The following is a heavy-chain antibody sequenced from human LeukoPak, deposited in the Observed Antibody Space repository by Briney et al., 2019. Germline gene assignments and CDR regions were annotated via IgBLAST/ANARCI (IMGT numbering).Heavy chain of an antibody. CDR3: ARSVAYGDYGHDYYYYYMDV. V-gene: IGHV1-18*01. CDR1: GGTFSSYA. D-gene: IGHD4-17*01. CDR2: ISAYNGNT. Sequence: ASVKVSCKASGGTFSSYAISWVRQAPGQGLEWMGWISAYNGNTNYAQKLQGRVTMTTDTSTSTAYMELRSLRSDDTAVYYCARSVAYGDYGHDYYYYYMDVWGKGTTVTVSS. J-gene: IGHJ6*03.